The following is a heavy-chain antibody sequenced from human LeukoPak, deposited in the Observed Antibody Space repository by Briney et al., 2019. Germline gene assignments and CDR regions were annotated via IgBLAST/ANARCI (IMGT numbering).Heavy chain of an antibody. CDR1: GFTVSSYA. CDR2: ISGSGGST. D-gene: IGHD2-15*01. Sequence: GGSLRLSCAAAGFTVSSYAVSWVRQAPGKGLEWVSAISGSGGSTYYADSVKGRFTISRDNSKNTLYLQMNSLRAEDTAVDYCAKEEVVGAYFDYWGQGTLVTVSS. V-gene: IGHV3-23*01. J-gene: IGHJ4*02. CDR3: AKEEVVGAYFDY.